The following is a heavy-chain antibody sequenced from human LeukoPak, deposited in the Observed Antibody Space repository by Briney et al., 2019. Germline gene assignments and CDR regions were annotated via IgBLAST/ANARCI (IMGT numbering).Heavy chain of an antibody. CDR3: TTIKRGDIFGYFDF. D-gene: IGHD5-18*01. CDR1: GGSMTTHH. V-gene: IGHV4-59*11. Sequence: SETLSLTCTVSGGSMTTHHWTWLRQTPGKGLEWIGYVFDSGRTKVNPSLTSRVTLSTDTSKNQLSLRLSSVTAADTAVYYCTTIKRGDIFGYFDFWGQGILVTVSS. J-gene: IGHJ4*02. CDR2: VFDSGRT.